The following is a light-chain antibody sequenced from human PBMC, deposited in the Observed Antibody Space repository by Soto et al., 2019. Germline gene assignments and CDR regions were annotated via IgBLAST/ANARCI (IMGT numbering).Light chain of an antibody. CDR2: GAS. Sequence: EIVLTQSPGTLSLSPGEGATLSCRASQSVSSSYLAWYQQKPGQAPRLLIYGASSRATGIPDRFSGSGSGTDFTLTISRLDPEDFAVYYCQQSGSSSGWTFGQGTKVEIK. CDR3: QQSGSSSGWT. CDR1: QSVSSSY. J-gene: IGKJ1*01. V-gene: IGKV3-20*01.